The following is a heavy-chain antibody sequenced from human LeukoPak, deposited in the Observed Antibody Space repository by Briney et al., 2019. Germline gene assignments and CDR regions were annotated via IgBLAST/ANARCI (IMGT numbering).Heavy chain of an antibody. CDR1: GYTFTGYY. D-gene: IGHD2-2*01. CDR2: INPNSGGT. J-gene: IGHJ5*02. V-gene: IGHV1-2*02. Sequence: ASVKVSCKASGYTFTGYYMHWVRQAHGQGLEWMGGINPNSGGTNYAQKFQGRVTMTRDTSISTAYMELSRLRSDDTAVYYCAREGCSSTSCSKGYWFDPWGQGTLVTVSS. CDR3: AREGCSSTSCSKGYWFDP.